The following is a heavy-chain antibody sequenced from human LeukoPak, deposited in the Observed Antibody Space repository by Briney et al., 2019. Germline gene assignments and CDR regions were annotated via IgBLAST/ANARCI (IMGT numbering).Heavy chain of an antibody. J-gene: IGHJ5*02. CDR3: ARQIIAAAGTSGFDP. CDR1: GYSFTSYW. V-gene: IGHV5-51*01. Sequence: GESLKISGKGSGYSFTSYWIGWVRQMPGKGLEWMGIIYPGDSDTRYSPSFQGQVTISADKSISTAYLQWSSLKASDTAMDYCARQIIAAAGTSGFDPWGQGTLVTVSS. CDR2: IYPGDSDT. D-gene: IGHD6-13*01.